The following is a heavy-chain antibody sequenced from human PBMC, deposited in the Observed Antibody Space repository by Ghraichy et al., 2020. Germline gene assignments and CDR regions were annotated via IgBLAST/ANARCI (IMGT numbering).Heavy chain of an antibody. CDR1: GFTFSSYA. D-gene: IGHD1-26*01. V-gene: IGHV3-30-3*01. CDR3: AREGSGSYYFFFDP. J-gene: IGHJ5*02. CDR2: ISYDGSNQ. Sequence: GGSLRLSCAASGFTFSSYAMQWVRQAPGKGLEWVAVISYDGSNQYYADSVKGRFTISRDNSKNTLYLQMNSLRAEDTAGYYCAREGSGSYYFFFDPWGQGALVTVSS.